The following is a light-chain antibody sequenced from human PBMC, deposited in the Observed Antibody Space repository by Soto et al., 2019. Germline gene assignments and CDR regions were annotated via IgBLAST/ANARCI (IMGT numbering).Light chain of an antibody. CDR1: QSISSY. Sequence: DIQMTQSPSSLSASVGDRVTITCRASQSISSYLNWYQQKPGKAPRLLIYAASSLQSGVPSRFSGSGSGTDFTLTISGLQSEDFATYYCQQTYSIPRTLGQGTKVEIK. V-gene: IGKV1-39*01. CDR2: AAS. J-gene: IGKJ1*01. CDR3: QQTYSIPRT.